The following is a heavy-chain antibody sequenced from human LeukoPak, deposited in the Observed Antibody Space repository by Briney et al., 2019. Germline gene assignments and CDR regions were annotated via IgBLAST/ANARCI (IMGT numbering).Heavy chain of an antibody. CDR3: AKGDTGVIRRYYLDS. V-gene: IGHV3-23*05. D-gene: IGHD5-18*01. CDR2: TDTSGVIT. CDR1: GFTFSNYG. Sequence: GGSLRLSCAASGFTFSNYGMNWVRQAPGKGLEWVSVTDTSGVITYYTDSVKGRFTISRDNSKNTLNLQMDSLRIEDTAVYYCAKGDTGVIRRYYLDSWGQGTLVTVSS. J-gene: IGHJ4*02.